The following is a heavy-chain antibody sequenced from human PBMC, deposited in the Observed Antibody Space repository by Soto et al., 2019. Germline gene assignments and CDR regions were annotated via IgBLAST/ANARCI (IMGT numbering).Heavy chain of an antibody. J-gene: IGHJ6*02. CDR3: ATVSPQWLVDYYYYYGMDV. D-gene: IGHD6-19*01. Sequence: GASVKVSCKVSGYTLTELSMHWVRQAPGKGLEWMGGFDPEDGETIYAQKFQGGVTMTEDTSTDTAYMELSSLRSEDTAVYYCATVSPQWLVDYYYYYGMDVWGQGTTVTVSS. V-gene: IGHV1-24*01. CDR2: FDPEDGET. CDR1: GYTLTELS.